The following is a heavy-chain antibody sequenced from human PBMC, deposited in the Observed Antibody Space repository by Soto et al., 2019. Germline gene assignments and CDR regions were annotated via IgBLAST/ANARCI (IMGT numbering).Heavy chain of an antibody. D-gene: IGHD5-12*01. CDR1: GFTFSSYA. CDR3: AKRGYNSPYFDY. CDR2: ISGSGGST. V-gene: IGHV3-23*01. Sequence: XGSLRLSCSASGFTFSSYAMSWVRQAPGKGLEWVSAISGSGGSTYYADSVKGRFTISRDNSKNTLYLQMNSLRAEDTAVYYCAKRGYNSPYFDYWGQGTLVTVSS. J-gene: IGHJ4*02.